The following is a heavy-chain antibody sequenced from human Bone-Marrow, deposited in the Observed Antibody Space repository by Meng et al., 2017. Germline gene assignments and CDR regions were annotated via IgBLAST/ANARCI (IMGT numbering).Heavy chain of an antibody. CDR1: GFTFSSYG. V-gene: IGHV3-33*01. CDR3: AREDH. CDR2: IWYDGSNK. Sequence: GESLKISCAASGFTFSSYGMHWVRQAPGKGLEWVAVIWYDGSNKYYVDSVKGRFTISRDNAKNSLYLQMNSLRAEDTALYYCAREDHWGQGTLVTVSS. J-gene: IGHJ4*02.